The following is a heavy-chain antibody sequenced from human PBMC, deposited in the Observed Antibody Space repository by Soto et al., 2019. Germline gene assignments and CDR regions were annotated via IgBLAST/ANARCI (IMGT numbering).Heavy chain of an antibody. CDR3: ARDVDCSGGSCYFHYYYYMDV. J-gene: IGHJ6*03. CDR2: ISSSSSTI. Sequence: GGSLRLSCAASGFTFSSYSMNWVRQAPGKGLEWVSYISSSSSTIYYADSVKGRITISTDNAKNSLYPQMNSLRAEDTAVYYCARDVDCSGGSCYFHYYYYMDVWGKGTTVTVSS. D-gene: IGHD2-15*01. V-gene: IGHV3-48*01. CDR1: GFTFSSYS.